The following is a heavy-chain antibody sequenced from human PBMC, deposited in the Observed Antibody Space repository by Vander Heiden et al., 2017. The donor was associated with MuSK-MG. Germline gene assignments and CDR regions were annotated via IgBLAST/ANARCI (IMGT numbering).Heavy chain of an antibody. CDR1: GGPISSGGYS. V-gene: IGHV4-30-2*01. D-gene: IGHD2-2*01. J-gene: IGHJ3*02. CDR2: IYHSGST. Sequence: QLQLQESGSGLVKPSQTLSLTCAVSGGPISSGGYSCSWLRQPPGKGLEWIGYIYHSGSTYYNPYLKSRVTISVDRSKNQFSLKLSSVTAADTAVYYCARGRDCSSTSCYPSAFDIWGQGTMVTVSS. CDR3: ARGRDCSSTSCYPSAFDI.